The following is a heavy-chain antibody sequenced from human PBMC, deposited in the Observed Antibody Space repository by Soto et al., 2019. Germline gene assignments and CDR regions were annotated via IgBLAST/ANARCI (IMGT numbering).Heavy chain of an antibody. D-gene: IGHD7-27*01. J-gene: IGHJ6*02. CDR2: IWYDGSNK. CDR1: GFTFSSYG. V-gene: IGHV3-33*01. CDR3: AREPGWGYYYYYGMDV. Sequence: PGGSLRLSCAASGFTFSSYGMHWVRQAPGKGLEWVAVIWYDGSNKYYADSVKGRFTISRDNSKNTLYLQVNSLRAEDTAVYYCAREPGWGYYYYYGMDVWGQGTTVTVSS.